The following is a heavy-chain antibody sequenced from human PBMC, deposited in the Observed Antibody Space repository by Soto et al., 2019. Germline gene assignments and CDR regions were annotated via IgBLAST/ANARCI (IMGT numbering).Heavy chain of an antibody. V-gene: IGHV1-18*04. Sequence: QVQLVQSGAEVKKPGASVKVSCKASGYTFHSYGISWVRQAPGQGLEWMGTISGYNGNTNYAQKLQGRVTMTTDTSTSTAYMELRSLRSDDTALYYCAREISSGWATWFDPWGQGPPVTVSS. CDR2: ISGYNGNT. J-gene: IGHJ5*02. CDR3: AREISSGWATWFDP. D-gene: IGHD6-19*01. CDR1: GYTFHSYG.